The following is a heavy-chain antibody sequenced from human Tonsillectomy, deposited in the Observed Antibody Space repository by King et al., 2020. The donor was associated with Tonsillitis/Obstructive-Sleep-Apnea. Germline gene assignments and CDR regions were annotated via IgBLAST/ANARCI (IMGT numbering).Heavy chain of an antibody. J-gene: IGHJ6*03. V-gene: IGHV3-23*04. CDR1: GFSFSSYA. CDR2: ISVGGGRT. CDR3: AKPYTTYYDHYMDV. Sequence: VQLVESGGGLVQPGGSLRLSCAVSGFSFSSYAMNWVRQAPGKGLEWVSGISVGGGRTYYADSVKGRFTISRDNSKNTLYLQMNSLRAEDTAVYYCAKPYTTYYDHYMDVWGKGTTVTVSS. D-gene: IGHD1-26*01.